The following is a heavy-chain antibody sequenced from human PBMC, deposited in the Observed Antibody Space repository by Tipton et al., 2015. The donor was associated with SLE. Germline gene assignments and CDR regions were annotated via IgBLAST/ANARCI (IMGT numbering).Heavy chain of an antibody. CDR2: INHSGST. V-gene: IGHV4-34*01. CDR1: GGSFSGYY. D-gene: IGHD6-6*01. CDR3: SCRIAARRSPLIPFDY. Sequence: TLSLTCAVYGGSFSGYYWSWTRQSPGKGLEWIGDINHSGSTNYNPSLKSRVSISVDTSKNQFSLRLSSVTAADTAVYYCSCRIAARRSPLIPFDYWGPGSLVSVSS. J-gene: IGHJ4*02.